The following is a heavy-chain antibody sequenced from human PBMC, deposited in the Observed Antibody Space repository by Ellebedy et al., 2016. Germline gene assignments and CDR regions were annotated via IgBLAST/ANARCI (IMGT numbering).Heavy chain of an antibody. CDR1: GGTFSSYG. Sequence: ASVKVSCKASGGTFSSYGINWVRQAPGQGLEWMGRIIPIFGTTHYAQKFQGRVTITTAYMELSSLISEDTAVYYCATSSYYYESSGYFEYWGQGTLVTVSS. CDR3: ATSSYYYESSGYFEY. D-gene: IGHD3-22*01. CDR2: IIPIFGTT. V-gene: IGHV1-69*13. J-gene: IGHJ4*02.